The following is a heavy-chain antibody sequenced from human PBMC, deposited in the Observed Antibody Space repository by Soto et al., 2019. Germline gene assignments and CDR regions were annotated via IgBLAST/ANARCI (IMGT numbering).Heavy chain of an antibody. V-gene: IGHV1-8*01. CDR3: ARDSKSASIAADGMDV. Sequence: QVQLVQSGAEVKKPGASVKVSCKAYGYTFTSYDINWVRQATGQGLEWMGWMNPNSGNTGYAQKFQGRVTMTRNTSISTAYMELSSLRSEDTAVYYCARDSKSASIAADGMDVWGQGTTVTVSS. J-gene: IGHJ6*02. D-gene: IGHD6-13*01. CDR1: GYTFTSYD. CDR2: MNPNSGNT.